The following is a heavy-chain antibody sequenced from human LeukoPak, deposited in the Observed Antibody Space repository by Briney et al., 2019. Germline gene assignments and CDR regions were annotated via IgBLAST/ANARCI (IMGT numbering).Heavy chain of an antibody. J-gene: IGHJ4*02. Sequence: ASVKVSCKASGYTFTSYGISWERQAPGQGLEWIGWISAYNGNTNYAQKLQGRVTLTTDTSTSTAYMGLRSLRSDDTAVYYCARHRMISRQYYYDSSGYYDNWGQGTLVTVSS. V-gene: IGHV1-18*01. CDR1: GYTFTSYG. CDR2: ISAYNGNT. CDR3: ARHRMISRQYYYDSSGYYDN. D-gene: IGHD3-22*01.